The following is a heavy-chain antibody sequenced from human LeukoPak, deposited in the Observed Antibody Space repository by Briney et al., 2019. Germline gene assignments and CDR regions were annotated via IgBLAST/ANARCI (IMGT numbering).Heavy chain of an antibody. CDR2: IYYSGST. V-gene: IGHV4-39*01. Sequence: SETLSLTCTVSGGSISSSSYYWGWIRQPPGKGLEWIGSIYYSGSTYYNPSFKSRVTISVDTSKNQFSLKLSSVTAADTAVYYCARQQVQRITMIVVVMPFDYWGQGTLVTVSS. CDR3: ARQQVQRITMIVVVMPFDY. J-gene: IGHJ4*02. D-gene: IGHD3-22*01. CDR1: GGSISSSSYY.